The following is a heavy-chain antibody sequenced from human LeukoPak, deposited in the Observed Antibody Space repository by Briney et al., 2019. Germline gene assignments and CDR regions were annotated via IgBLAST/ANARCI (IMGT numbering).Heavy chain of an antibody. Sequence: PSETLSLTCTVSGGSISSSAYYWDWIRQPPGKGLEWVGNIHYSGNTYYVPSLRGRVTMSVDTSKNQFSLKLSSVTAADTAVYYCARHPAQNSWFDSWGLGILVTFSS. D-gene: IGHD2/OR15-2a*01. CDR3: ARHPAQNSWFDS. CDR1: GGSISSSAYY. V-gene: IGHV4-39*01. CDR2: IHYSGNT. J-gene: IGHJ5*01.